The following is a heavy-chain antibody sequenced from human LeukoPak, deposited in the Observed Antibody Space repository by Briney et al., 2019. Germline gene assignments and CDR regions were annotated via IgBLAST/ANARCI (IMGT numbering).Heavy chain of an antibody. Sequence: GGSLRPSCAASGFTFSTYWMHWVRQGPGKGLVSVSRISTDGSITTYADSVKGRFTISRDNAKNTLYLQMNSLRVEDTAVYYCARVWYGGSNDYWGQGTLVTVSS. CDR3: ARVWYGGSNDY. V-gene: IGHV3-74*01. CDR2: ISTDGSIT. D-gene: IGHD1-26*01. CDR1: GFTFSTYW. J-gene: IGHJ4*02.